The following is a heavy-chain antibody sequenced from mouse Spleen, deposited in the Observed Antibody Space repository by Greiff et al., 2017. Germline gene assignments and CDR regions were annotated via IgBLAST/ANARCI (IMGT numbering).Heavy chain of an antibody. J-gene: IGHJ1*01. CDR3: AIYYYSSRDWYFDV. D-gene: IGHD1-1*01. V-gene: IGHV2-2*02. Sequence: VHLVESGPGLVQPSQSLSITCTVSGFSLTSYGVHWVRQSPGKGLEWLGVIWSGGSTDYNAAFISRLSISKDNSKSQVFFKMNSLQANDTAIYYCAIYYYSSRDWYFDVWGAGTTVTVSS. CDR2: IWSGGST. CDR1: GFSLTSYG.